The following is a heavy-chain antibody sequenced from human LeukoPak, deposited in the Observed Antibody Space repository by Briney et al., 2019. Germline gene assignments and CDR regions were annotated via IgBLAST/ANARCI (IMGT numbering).Heavy chain of an antibody. V-gene: IGHV4-34*01. D-gene: IGHD4-17*01. CDR2: INHSGST. J-gene: IGHJ2*01. CDR3: ARVNGDLLLYFDL. Sequence: KPSETLSLTCAVYGGSFSGYYWSWIRQPPGKGLEWIGEINHSGSTNYNPSLKSRVTISVDTAKNQFSLKLSSVTAADTAVYYCARVNGDLLLYFDLWGRGTLVTVSS. CDR1: GGSFSGYY.